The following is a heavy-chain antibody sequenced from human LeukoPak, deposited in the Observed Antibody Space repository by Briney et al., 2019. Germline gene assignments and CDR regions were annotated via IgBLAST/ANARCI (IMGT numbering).Heavy chain of an antibody. D-gene: IGHD3-10*01. V-gene: IGHV4-39*07. CDR3: ARGGRNSIIRGAFDY. CDR2: IYYSGST. J-gene: IGHJ4*02. Sequence: SETLSLTCTVSGGSISSSSYYWGWIRQPPGKGLEWIGSIYYSGSTYYNPSLKSRVTISVDTSKNQFSLKLSSVTAADTAVYYCARGGRNSIIRGAFDYWGQGTLVTVSS. CDR1: GGSISSSSYY.